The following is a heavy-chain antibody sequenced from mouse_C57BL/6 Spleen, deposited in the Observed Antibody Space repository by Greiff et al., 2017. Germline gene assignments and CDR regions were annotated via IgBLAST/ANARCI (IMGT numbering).Heavy chain of an antibody. D-gene: IGHD2-3*01. CDR2: IYPGSGNT. CDR1: GYTFTDYY. Sequence: VKLPESGAELVRPGASVKLSCKASGYTFTDYYINWVKQRPGQGLEWIARIYPGSGNTSYNEKFKGQATLTAEKSSSTAYMQLSSLTSEDSAVYFCARGGGYDGYFFDYWGQGTTLTVSS. CDR3: ARGGGYDGYFFDY. J-gene: IGHJ2*01. V-gene: IGHV1-76*01.